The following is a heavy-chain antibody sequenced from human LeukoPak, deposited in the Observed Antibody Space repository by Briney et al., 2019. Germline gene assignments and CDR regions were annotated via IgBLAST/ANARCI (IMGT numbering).Heavy chain of an antibody. V-gene: IGHV1-2*02. CDR2: INPDSGGT. J-gene: IGHJ4*02. CDR3: ARGPAFWELLFDY. Sequence: ASVKVSCKASGYTFTGYYMHWVRQAAGQGHEWMGWINPDSGGTNYAQKFQGRVTMTRDKSISTAYMELSRLRSDDTAVYYCARGPAFWELLFDYWGQGTLVTVSS. D-gene: IGHD1-26*01. CDR1: GYTFTGYY.